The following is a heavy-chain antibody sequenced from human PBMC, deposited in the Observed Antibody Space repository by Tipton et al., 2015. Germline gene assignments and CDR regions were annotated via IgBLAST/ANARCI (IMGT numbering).Heavy chain of an antibody. CDR3: ARRKSGGSTAARPGGNGLDV. D-gene: IGHD6-6*01. CDR2: FYYTGST. J-gene: IGHJ6*02. CDR1: GGSIKSSISY. V-gene: IGHV4-39*01. Sequence: LSLTCNVSGGSIKSSISYWAWIRQSPGKGLEWIGSFYYTGSTYYNPSLKSRVTISVDKPKNQFSLRLTSVTAADTAVYYCARRKSGGSTAARPGGNGLDVWGRGTTVTVSS.